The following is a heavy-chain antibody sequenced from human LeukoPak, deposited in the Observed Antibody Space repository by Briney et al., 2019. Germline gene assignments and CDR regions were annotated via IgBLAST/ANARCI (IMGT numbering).Heavy chain of an antibody. CDR1: GFTFSTYT. CDR2: ITSAGNFI. J-gene: IGHJ4*02. Sequence: PGGSLRLSCAASGFTFSTYTMIWVRQAPGKGLEWVSSITSAGNFIYYADSLRGRFTVSRDNAKNSLYLQMNRLRAEDTAMYYCARDLWDYWGQGTLVTVSS. V-gene: IGHV3-21*01. CDR3: ARDLWDY.